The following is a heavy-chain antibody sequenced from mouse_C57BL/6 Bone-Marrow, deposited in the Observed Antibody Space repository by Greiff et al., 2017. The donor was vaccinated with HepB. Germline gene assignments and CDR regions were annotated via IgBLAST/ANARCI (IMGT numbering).Heavy chain of an antibody. J-gene: IGHJ3*01. CDR2: IFPGSGST. V-gene: IGHV1-56*01. D-gene: IGHD1-1*01. Sequence: VKLMESGPELVRPGASVKISCKAPGYTFTSHWMQWVRQRPGQGLEWIGEIFPGSGSTYYNEKFKGKATLTVDTSSSTAYMQLSSLTSEDSAVYFCASSCYGSSYVWFAYWGQGTLVTVSA. CDR3: ASSCYGSSYVWFAY. CDR1: GYTFTSHW.